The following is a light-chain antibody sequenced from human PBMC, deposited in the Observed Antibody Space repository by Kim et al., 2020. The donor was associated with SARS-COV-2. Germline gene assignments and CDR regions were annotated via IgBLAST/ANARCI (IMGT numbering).Light chain of an antibody. J-gene: IGKJ1*01. CDR1: ISLS. V-gene: IGKV1-NL1*01. Sequence: ISLSLAWYRLRAGKAPQLLLYGTSTLETGVPPRFSGRGSGTDYTLTISSLQPEDLGTYYCQQSYSFPWTFGQGTKLEI. CDR2: GTS. CDR3: QQSYSFPWT.